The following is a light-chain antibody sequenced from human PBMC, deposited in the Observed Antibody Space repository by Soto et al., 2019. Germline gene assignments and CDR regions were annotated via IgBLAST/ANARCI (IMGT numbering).Light chain of an antibody. V-gene: IGLV2-23*01. CDR1: SSDVGSYNL. J-gene: IGLJ3*02. CDR3: CSYAGSSTWV. Sequence: QSALTQPASVSGSPGQSITISCTGTSSDVGSYNLVSWYQQHPGKAPKLMIYEGSKRPSGVSNRFSGSESGNTASLTISGLRAEDEADYYCCSYAGSSTWVFGGGTKVTVL. CDR2: EGS.